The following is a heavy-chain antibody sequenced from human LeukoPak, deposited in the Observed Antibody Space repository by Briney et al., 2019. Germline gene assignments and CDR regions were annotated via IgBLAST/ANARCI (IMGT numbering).Heavy chain of an antibody. CDR2: INPNSGGT. V-gene: IGHV1-2*02. Sequence: ASVKVSCKTSGYTFTGHYIQWVRQAPGQGLEWMGWINPNSGGTNYAQKFQGRVTMTRDSSISAAYMEMSRLRSDDMAVYYCARSTRDVLGPADYWGQGTLVTVSS. CDR3: ARSTRDVLGPADY. D-gene: IGHD3-9*01. J-gene: IGHJ4*02. CDR1: GYTFTGHY.